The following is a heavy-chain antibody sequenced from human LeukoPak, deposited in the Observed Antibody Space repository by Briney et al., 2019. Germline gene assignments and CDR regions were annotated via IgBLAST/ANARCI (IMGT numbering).Heavy chain of an antibody. V-gene: IGHV1-2*02. CDR2: INPNSGGT. J-gene: IGHJ6*02. CDR3: ARDGWYCSSTSCYDKGIEGYYYYGMDV. CDR1: GYTFTGYY. D-gene: IGHD2-2*01. Sequence: GASVKVSCKASGYTFTGYYMHWVRQAPGQGLEWTGWINPNSGGTNYAQKFQGRVTMTRDTSISTAYMELSRLRSDDTAVYYCARDGWYCSSTSCYDKGIEGYYYYGMDVWGQGTTVTVSS.